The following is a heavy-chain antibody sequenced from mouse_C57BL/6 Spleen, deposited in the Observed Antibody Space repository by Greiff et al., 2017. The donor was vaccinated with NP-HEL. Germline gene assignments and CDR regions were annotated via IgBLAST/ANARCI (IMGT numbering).Heavy chain of an antibody. CDR1: GYAFSSSW. D-gene: IGHD3-1*01. V-gene: IGHV1-82*01. CDR3: ARGLRYYAMDY. J-gene: IGHJ4*01. CDR2: IYPGDGDT. Sequence: QVQLQQSGPELVKPGASVKISCKASGYAFSSSWMNWVKQRPGKGLEWIGRIYPGDGDTNYNGKFKGQATLTADKSSSTAYMQLSSLTSEDSAVYFCARGLRYYAMDYWGQGTSVTVSS.